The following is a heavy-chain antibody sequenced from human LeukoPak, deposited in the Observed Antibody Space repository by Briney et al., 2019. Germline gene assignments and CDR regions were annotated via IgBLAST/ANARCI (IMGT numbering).Heavy chain of an antibody. Sequence: SETLSLTCTVSGGSISSGDYYWSWLRQPPGKGLEWIAYMYYSGSTYYNPSLKSRVTMSADTSKNQLSLKLSSVTAADTAVYYCARPYYYDSRIDPWGQGILVTVSS. CDR3: ARPYYYDSRIDP. V-gene: IGHV4-30-4*01. D-gene: IGHD3-22*01. J-gene: IGHJ5*02. CDR2: MYYSGST. CDR1: GGSISSGDYY.